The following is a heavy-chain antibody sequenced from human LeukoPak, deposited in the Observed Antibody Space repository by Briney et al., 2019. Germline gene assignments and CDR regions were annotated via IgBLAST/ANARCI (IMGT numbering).Heavy chain of an antibody. Sequence: ASVKVSCKASGGTFSSYAISWVRQAPGQGLEWMGWMNPNSGNTGYAQKFQGRVTMTRNTSISAAYMELSSLRSEDTAVYCCARGVDYYDTEDAFDIWGQGTMVTVSS. CDR1: GGTFSSYA. V-gene: IGHV1-8*02. J-gene: IGHJ3*02. CDR3: ARGVDYYDTEDAFDI. CDR2: MNPNSGNT. D-gene: IGHD3-22*01.